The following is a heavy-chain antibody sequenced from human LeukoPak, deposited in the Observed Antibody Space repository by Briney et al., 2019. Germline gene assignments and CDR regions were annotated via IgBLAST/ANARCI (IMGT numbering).Heavy chain of an antibody. V-gene: IGHV6-1*01. CDR1: GDSVSSNIAA. Sequence: SQTLSLTCAISGDSVSSNIAAWNWIRQSPSRGLDWLGRTYYRSKWSNNYAISVKSRITINPDTSKNQLSLQLSSVTPEDTAVYYCARGLYDSSWYYLDYWGQGTLVTVSS. D-gene: IGHD6-13*01. J-gene: IGHJ4*02. CDR3: ARGLYDSSWYYLDY. CDR2: TYYRSKWSN.